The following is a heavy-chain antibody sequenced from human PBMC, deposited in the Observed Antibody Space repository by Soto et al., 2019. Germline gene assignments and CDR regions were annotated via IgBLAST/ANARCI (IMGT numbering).Heavy chain of an antibody. Sequence: QVQLQQWGAGLLKPSETLSLTCAVYGGSFSGYYWSWIRQPPGQGLEWIGEINHSGSTNYNPSLKSRVTISVDTSKNHFSRKLSSVTAADTAVYYCARGRSSMDFWSGYYFDYWGQGTLVTVSS. J-gene: IGHJ4*02. V-gene: IGHV4-34*01. CDR3: ARGRSSMDFWSGYYFDY. CDR1: GGSFSGYY. D-gene: IGHD3-3*01. CDR2: INHSGST.